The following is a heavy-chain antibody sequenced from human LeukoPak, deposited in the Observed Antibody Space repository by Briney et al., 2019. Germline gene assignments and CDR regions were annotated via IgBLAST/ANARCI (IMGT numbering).Heavy chain of an antibody. CDR3: ARHRAGAFDT. V-gene: IGHV4-59*08. CDR2: IYYSGST. CDR1: GGSISSYY. D-gene: IGHD6-19*01. Sequence: SETLSLTCTVSGGSISSYYWSWIRQPPGKGLEWIGYIYYSGSTNYNPSLKSRVTISVDTSKNQFSLKLSSVTAADTAVYYCARHRAGAFDTWGQGTMVTVSS. J-gene: IGHJ3*02.